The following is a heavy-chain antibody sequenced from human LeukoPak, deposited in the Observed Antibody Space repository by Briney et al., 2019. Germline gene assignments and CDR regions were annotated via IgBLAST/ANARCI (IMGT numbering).Heavy chain of an antibody. CDR1: GGSISSRNY. CDR2: IYYSGNT. Sequence: KPSETLSLTCTASGGSISSRNYWGWVRQPPGMGLEWIGAIYYSGNTYYNPSLKSRVTISIDTSQNQFFLRLSFVTAADTAVYYCARHEEEDGYNAKTLDYWGQGALVTVSS. D-gene: IGHD5-24*01. J-gene: IGHJ4*02. CDR3: ARHEEEDGYNAKTLDY. V-gene: IGHV4-39*01.